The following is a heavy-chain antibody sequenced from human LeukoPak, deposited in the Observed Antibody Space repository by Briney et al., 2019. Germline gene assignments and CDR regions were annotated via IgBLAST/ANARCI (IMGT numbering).Heavy chain of an antibody. CDR1: GGSFSGYY. CDR2: INHSGST. J-gene: IGHJ4*02. D-gene: IGHD3-3*01. V-gene: IGHV4-34*01. CDR3: ARARYYDFWSGYTPFDY. Sequence: KPSETLSLTCAGYGGSFSGYYWSWIRQPPGKGLEWIGEINHSGSTNYNPSLKSQVTISVDTSKNQFSLKLSSVTAADTAVYYCARARYYDFWSGYTPFDYWGQGTLVTVSS.